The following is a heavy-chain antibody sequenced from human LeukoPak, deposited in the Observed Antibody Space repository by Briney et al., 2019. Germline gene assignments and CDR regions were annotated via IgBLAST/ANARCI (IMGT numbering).Heavy chain of an antibody. CDR2: ILYDGSNK. CDR3: ARYIAVAEAFDY. J-gene: IGHJ4*02. V-gene: IGHV3-30*04. D-gene: IGHD6-19*01. Sequence: GFLRLSCAASGFILSSYAMHWVRQAPGKGLEWVAVILYDGSNKYYADSVKGRFTISRDNSKNTLYLQMNSLRGEDTAVYYCARYIAVAEAFDYWGQGTLVTVSS. CDR1: GFILSSYA.